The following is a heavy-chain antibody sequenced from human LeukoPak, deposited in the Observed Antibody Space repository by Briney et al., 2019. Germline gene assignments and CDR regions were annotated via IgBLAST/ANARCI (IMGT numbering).Heavy chain of an antibody. CDR2: PIFGTA. D-gene: IGHD3-10*01. Sequence: PIFGTANYAQKFQGRVTITTDESTSTAYMELSSLRSEDTAVYYCARPRTMVRGVTGPFDYWGQGTLVTVSS. CDR3: ARPRTMVRGVTGPFDY. J-gene: IGHJ4*02. V-gene: IGHV1-69*05.